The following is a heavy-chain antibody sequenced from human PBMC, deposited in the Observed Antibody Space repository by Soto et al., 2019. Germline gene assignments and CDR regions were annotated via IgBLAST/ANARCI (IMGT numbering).Heavy chain of an antibody. V-gene: IGHV3-30-3*02. J-gene: IGHJ6*02. D-gene: IGHD2-2*01. CDR3: AKSRQNYYYYYGMDV. Sequence: GGSLRLSCAASGFTFSSYAMHWVRQAPGKGLEWVAVISYDGSNKYYADSVKGRFTISRDNSKNTLYLQMNSLRAEDTAVYYCAKSRQNYYYYYGMDVWGQGTTVTVS. CDR2: ISYDGSNK. CDR1: GFTFSSYA.